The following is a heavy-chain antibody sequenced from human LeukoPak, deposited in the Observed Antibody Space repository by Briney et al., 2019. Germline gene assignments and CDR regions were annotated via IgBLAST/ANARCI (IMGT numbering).Heavy chain of an antibody. Sequence: PGGSLRLSCAPSGFTFSGYAMSWVRQAPGKGLEWVSSISDRADNIYYADDVKGRFTVSRDNAKNSLYLQMNSLRAEDTAIYYCVKCDRSGGYPLNRWGQGTLVTVSS. CDR3: VKCDRSGGYPLNR. CDR1: GFTFSGYA. D-gene: IGHD6-19*01. V-gene: IGHV3-23*01. J-gene: IGHJ5*02. CDR2: ISDRADNI.